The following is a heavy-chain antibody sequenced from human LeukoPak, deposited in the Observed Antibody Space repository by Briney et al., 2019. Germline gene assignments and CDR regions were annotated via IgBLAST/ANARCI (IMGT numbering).Heavy chain of an antibody. D-gene: IGHD6-13*01. CDR1: GYTFTSYD. V-gene: IGHV1-8*01. CDR3: ARDPDSSSWYGWFDP. Sequence: ASVKVSCKASGYTFTSYDINWVRQATGQGLEWMGWMNPNSGNTGYAQKFQGRVTITRNTSISTAYMELSSLRSDDTAVYYCARDPDSSSWYGWFDPWGQGTLVTVSS. J-gene: IGHJ5*02. CDR2: MNPNSGNT.